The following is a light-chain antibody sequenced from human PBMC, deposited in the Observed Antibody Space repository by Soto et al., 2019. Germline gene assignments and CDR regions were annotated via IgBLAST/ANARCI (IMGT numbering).Light chain of an antibody. CDR3: QQSYSTPLT. CDR2: AAS. V-gene: IGKV1-39*01. Sequence: DIQMTQSPSSLSASVGDRVTITCRASQSISSFLNWYQQKPGKAPKLLIYAASSLQSGVPSRFSVGGSRTEFSLTLSSLQPEDFATYYCQQSYSTPLTFGGGTKVEIK. CDR1: QSISSF. J-gene: IGKJ4*01.